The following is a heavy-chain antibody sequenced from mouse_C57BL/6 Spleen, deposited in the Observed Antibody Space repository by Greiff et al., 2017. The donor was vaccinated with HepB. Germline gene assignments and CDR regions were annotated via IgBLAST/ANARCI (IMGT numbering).Heavy chain of an antibody. CDR3: ARQRDYGSTWYFDV. D-gene: IGHD1-1*01. CDR1: GFTFSSYT. J-gene: IGHJ1*03. Sequence: EVQVVESGGGLVKPGGSLKLSCAASGFTFSSYTMSWVRQTPEKRLEWVATISGGGGNTYYPDSVKGRFTISRDNAKNTLYLQMSSLRSEDTALYYCARQRDYGSTWYFDVWGTGTTVTVSS. V-gene: IGHV5-9*01. CDR2: ISGGGGNT.